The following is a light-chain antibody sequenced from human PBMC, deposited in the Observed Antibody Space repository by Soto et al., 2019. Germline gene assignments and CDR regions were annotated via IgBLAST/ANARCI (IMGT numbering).Light chain of an antibody. CDR3: QQYNSWPRT. V-gene: IGKV3-15*01. J-gene: IGKJ1*01. CDR1: QNIKTN. Sequence: EIVLTQSPATLSVSQGERATLSCRASQNIKTNLAWYQHKPGQAPRLLIYGAFTGATGVPARFSGSGSGTEFTLTISSLQSEDFATYYCQQYNSWPRTFGQGTKV. CDR2: GAF.